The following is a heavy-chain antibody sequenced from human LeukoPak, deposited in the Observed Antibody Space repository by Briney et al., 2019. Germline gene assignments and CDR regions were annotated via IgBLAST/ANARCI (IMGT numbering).Heavy chain of an antibody. Sequence: GGSLRLSCAASGITFSSYWMHWVREAPGKGVVWVSRINSDGTSTSYADSVKGRFTISRDNAKNTLYLQMNSLRAEDTAVYYCASLRGVLTAYSYWGQGTLVTVSS. CDR3: ASLRGVLTAYSY. CDR1: GITFSSYW. D-gene: IGHD3-9*01. CDR2: INSDGTST. J-gene: IGHJ4*02. V-gene: IGHV3-74*01.